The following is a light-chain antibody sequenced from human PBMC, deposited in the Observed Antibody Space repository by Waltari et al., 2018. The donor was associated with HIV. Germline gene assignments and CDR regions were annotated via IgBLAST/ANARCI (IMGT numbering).Light chain of an antibody. CDR1: SSDVGYNV. CDR3: CSYSITSTSVL. CDR2: EVN. Sequence: QSALTPPASVSGSPGQSITISCTGSSSDVGYNVVSWYQQHPGKVPKLLISEVNKRPSGVSNRFSGSKSGNTASLTISGLQAEDEADYYCCSYSITSTSVLFGGGTKVTVV. J-gene: IGLJ2*01. V-gene: IGLV2-23*02.